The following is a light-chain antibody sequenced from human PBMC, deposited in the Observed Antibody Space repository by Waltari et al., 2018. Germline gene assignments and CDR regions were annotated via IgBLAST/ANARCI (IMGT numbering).Light chain of an antibody. CDR2: SVT. Sequence: DIQMTQSPSSVSASVGDRVPLTCRARQDITGWLAWYQQKPGKGPKMLIYSVTTLQSGVPTRFSGSGSGTKFTLTIASLQSEDSGTYYCQQATSFPPTFGGGTKVE. CDR1: QDITGW. CDR3: QQATSFPPT. V-gene: IGKV1-12*01. J-gene: IGKJ4*01.